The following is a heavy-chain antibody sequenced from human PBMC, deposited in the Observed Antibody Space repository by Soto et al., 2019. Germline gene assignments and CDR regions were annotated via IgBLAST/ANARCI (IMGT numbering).Heavy chain of an antibody. CDR1: GFIFSNYG. CDR3: ARSRVGPPSGVDY. Sequence: QVQLVESGGNVVQPGGSLRLSCAASGFIFSNYGMHWVRRAPGKGLEWVAIMWYDGVNEYYANSVKGRFTISRDNSKNTVYLQMNRLRGEDTAVYYCARSRVGPPSGVDYWGQGTLVTVSS. CDR2: MWYDGVNE. D-gene: IGHD1-26*01. J-gene: IGHJ4*02. V-gene: IGHV3-33*01.